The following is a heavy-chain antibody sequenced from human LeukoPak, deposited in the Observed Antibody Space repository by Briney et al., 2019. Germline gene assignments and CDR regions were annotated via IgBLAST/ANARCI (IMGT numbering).Heavy chain of an antibody. CDR2: INPNSGGT. Sequence: ASLKVSCKASGYTFTGYYMHSVRQAPGQGVEWMGWINPNSGGTNYAQRFQGRVTMTRDMSISTAYMERSRLRSDDTAVYYCAGSRDGYNYDWFDPWGQGTLVTVSS. V-gene: IGHV1-2*02. CDR1: GYTFTGYY. D-gene: IGHD5-12*01. CDR3: AGSRDGYNYDWFDP. J-gene: IGHJ5*02.